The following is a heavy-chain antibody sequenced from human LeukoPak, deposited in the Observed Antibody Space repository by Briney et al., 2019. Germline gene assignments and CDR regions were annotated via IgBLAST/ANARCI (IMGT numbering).Heavy chain of an antibody. CDR3: ARGQGFGTSALYYYYYGMGV. CDR1: GGSFSGYY. D-gene: IGHD1-7*01. Sequence: SETLSLTCAVYGGSFSGYYWSWIRQPPGKGLEWIGEINHSGSTNYNPSLKSRVTISVDTSRNQFSLKLSSVTAADTAVYYCARGQGFGTSALYYYYYGMGVWGQGTTVTVSS. CDR2: INHSGST. J-gene: IGHJ6*02. V-gene: IGHV4-34*01.